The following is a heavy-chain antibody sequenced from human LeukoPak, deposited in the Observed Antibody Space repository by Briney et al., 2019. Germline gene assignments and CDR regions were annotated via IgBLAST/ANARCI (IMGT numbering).Heavy chain of an antibody. CDR3: AREGGDSSGYYFNY. Sequence: GASVKVSCKVSGYTLTELSMHWVRQAPGKGLEWMGGFDPEDGETIYAQKFQGRVTMTRDMSTSTVYMELSSLRSEDTAVYYCAREGGDSSGYYFNYWGQGTLVTVSS. CDR1: GYTLTELS. D-gene: IGHD3-22*01. J-gene: IGHJ4*02. CDR2: FDPEDGET. V-gene: IGHV1-24*01.